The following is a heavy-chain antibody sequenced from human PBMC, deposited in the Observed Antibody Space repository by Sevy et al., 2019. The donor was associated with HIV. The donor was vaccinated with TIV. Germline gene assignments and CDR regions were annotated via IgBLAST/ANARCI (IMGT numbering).Heavy chain of an antibody. Sequence: GGSLRLSCAASGFTFSSYAMSWVRQAPGKGLEWVSAISGSGGSTYYADSVKGRFTISRDNSKSTLYLQMNSLRAEDTAVYYCAKDRATVTYPSLFYYYYYMDVWGKGTTVTVSS. CDR2: ISGSGGST. D-gene: IGHD4-4*01. J-gene: IGHJ6*03. V-gene: IGHV3-23*01. CDR3: AKDRATVTYPSLFYYYYYMDV. CDR1: GFTFSSYA.